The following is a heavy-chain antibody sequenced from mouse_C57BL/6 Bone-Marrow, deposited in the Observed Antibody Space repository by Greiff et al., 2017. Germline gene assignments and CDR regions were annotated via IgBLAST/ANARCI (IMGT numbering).Heavy chain of an antibody. Sequence: DVQLQESGEGLVKPGGSLKLSCAASGFTFSDYGMHWVRQAPEKGLEWVAYISSGSSTIYYADTVKGRFTISRDNAKNTLFLQMTSLRSEDTAMYYCARGYYVDYWGQGTTLTVSS. J-gene: IGHJ2*01. CDR2: ISSGSSTI. CDR3: ARGYYVDY. V-gene: IGHV5-17*01. CDR1: GFTFSDYG.